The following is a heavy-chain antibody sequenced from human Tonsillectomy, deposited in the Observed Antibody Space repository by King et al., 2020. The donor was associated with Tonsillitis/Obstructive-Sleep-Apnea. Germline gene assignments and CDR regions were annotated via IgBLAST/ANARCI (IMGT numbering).Heavy chain of an antibody. Sequence: VQLVESGGGLAQPGGSLRLSCAGSGFTFSSYAMHWVRQAPGKGLEYVSAINYNGGRTYYADSVKGRFTISRDNSKNTLYLQMSSLRAEDTAKYYCATHDYSYSGSNPDWGQGTLVTVSS. CDR2: INYNGGRT. V-gene: IGHV3-64D*06. CDR1: GFTFSSYA. D-gene: IGHD3-10*01. J-gene: IGHJ4*02. CDR3: ATHDYSYSGSNPD.